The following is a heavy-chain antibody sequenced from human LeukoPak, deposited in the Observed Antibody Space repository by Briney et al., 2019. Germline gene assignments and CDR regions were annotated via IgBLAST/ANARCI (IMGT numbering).Heavy chain of an antibody. J-gene: IGHJ4*02. CDR2: IYPGDSNT. D-gene: IGHD3-9*01. V-gene: IGHV5-51*01. Sequence: GESLKISCHGSGYTFSNYWIGWVRPMPGKGLELMGIIYPGDSNTRYSPSFQGQVTISADKSINTAYLQWSSLRASDTAMYYCARRKGYDIMTAYGYWGQGTLVTVSS. CDR3: ARRKGYDIMTAYGY. CDR1: GYTFSNYW.